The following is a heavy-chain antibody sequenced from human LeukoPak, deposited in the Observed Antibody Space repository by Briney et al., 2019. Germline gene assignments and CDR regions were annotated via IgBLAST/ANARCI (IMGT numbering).Heavy chain of an antibody. CDR2: IYHSGST. J-gene: IGHJ5*02. CDR3: AACSGGSCYEFDP. Sequence: SETLSLTCAVSGYSISSGYYWGWIRQPPGKGLEWIGSIYHSGSTYYNPSLKSRVTISVDTSKNQFSLKLSSVTAADTAVYYCAACSGGSCYEFDPWGQGTLVTVSS. CDR1: GYSISSGYY. D-gene: IGHD2-15*01. V-gene: IGHV4-38-2*01.